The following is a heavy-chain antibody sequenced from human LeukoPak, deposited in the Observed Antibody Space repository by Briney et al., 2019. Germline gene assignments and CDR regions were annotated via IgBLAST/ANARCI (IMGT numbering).Heavy chain of an antibody. J-gene: IGHJ4*02. CDR1: GYTFTGYY. D-gene: IGHD2-2*01. V-gene: IGHV1-2*02. Sequence: GASVKVSRKASGYTFTGYYMHWVRQAPGQGLEWMGWINPNSGGTNYAQKFQGRVTMTRDTSISTAYMELSRLRSDDTAVYYCASSGDCSSTSCYWRIWGQGTLVTVSS. CDR2: INPNSGGT. CDR3: ASSGDCSSTSCYWRI.